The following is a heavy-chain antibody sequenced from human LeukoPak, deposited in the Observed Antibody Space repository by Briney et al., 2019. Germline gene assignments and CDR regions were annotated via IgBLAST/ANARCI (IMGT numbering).Heavy chain of an antibody. D-gene: IGHD2-2*02. CDR2: ISGSGSST. CDR3: ARARYCTSTSCDIDY. J-gene: IGHJ4*02. V-gene: IGHV3-23*01. Sequence: GGSLRLSCAASGFTFSSYAMSWVRQAPGKGLEWVSGISGSGSSTYYADPVKGRFSISRDNSTNTLYLQMNSRRAEDTAVYYCARARYCTSTSCDIDYWGQGTLVTVSS. CDR1: GFTFSSYA.